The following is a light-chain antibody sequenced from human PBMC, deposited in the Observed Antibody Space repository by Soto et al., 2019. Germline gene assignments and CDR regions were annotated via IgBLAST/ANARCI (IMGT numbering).Light chain of an antibody. V-gene: IGKV3-15*01. CDR3: QHYNNWFT. CDR2: GAS. Sequence: EIVMKQSPATLYVSPGERATLSCRASQSVSSNLAWYQQKPGQAPRLLIYGASTRATGIPARFSGSGSGTEFTLTISSLQSEDFAVYYCQHYNNWFTFGQGTRLEIK. CDR1: QSVSSN. J-gene: IGKJ5*01.